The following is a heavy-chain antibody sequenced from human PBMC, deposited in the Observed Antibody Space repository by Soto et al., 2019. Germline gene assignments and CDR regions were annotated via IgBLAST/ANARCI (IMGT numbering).Heavy chain of an antibody. CDR2: IDWDDDK. J-gene: IGHJ6*02. CDR3: ERSRYRSSWYPADPYDYYGMDV. Sequence: GPTPVDPTQTLILTCTSSGIPPSTSGMCVSQPRQPPRTDREWRALIDWDDDKYYSTSLKTRLTISKDTSKNQVVLTMTNMDPVDTATYYCERSRYRSSWYPADPYDYYGMDVWGQGTTVAVSS. CDR1: GIPPSTSGMC. V-gene: IGHV2-70*01. D-gene: IGHD6-13*01.